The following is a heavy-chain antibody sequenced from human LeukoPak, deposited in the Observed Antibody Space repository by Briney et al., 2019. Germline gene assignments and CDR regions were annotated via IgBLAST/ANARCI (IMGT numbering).Heavy chain of an antibody. D-gene: IGHD3-10*01. J-gene: IGHJ6*04. CDR3: ARGASMVRGVIPSEGYYGMDV. CDR2: INAGNGNT. Sequence: ASVKVSCKASGYTFTSYAMHWVRQAPGQRLEWMGWINAGNGNTKYSQKFQGRATITRDTSASTAYMELSSLRSEDTAVYYCARGASMVRGVIPSEGYYGMDVWGKGTTVTVSS. V-gene: IGHV1-3*01. CDR1: GYTFTSYA.